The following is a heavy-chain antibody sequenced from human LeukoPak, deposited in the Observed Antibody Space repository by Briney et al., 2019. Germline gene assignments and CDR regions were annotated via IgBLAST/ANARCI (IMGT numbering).Heavy chain of an antibody. CDR1: GFTFSSYA. Sequence: GRSLRLSCAASGFTFSSYAMHWVRQAPGKGLEWVAVIPYDGSNKYYADSVKGRFTISRDNSKNTLYLQMNSLRAEDTAVYYCAREGVDGYIWGQGTLVTVSS. CDR3: AREGVDGYI. CDR2: IPYDGSNK. V-gene: IGHV3-30*14. D-gene: IGHD5-24*01. J-gene: IGHJ4*02.